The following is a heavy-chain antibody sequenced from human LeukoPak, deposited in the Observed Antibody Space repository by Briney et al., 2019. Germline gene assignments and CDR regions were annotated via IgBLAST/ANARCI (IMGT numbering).Heavy chain of an antibody. CDR2: INHSGST. Sequence: PSETLSLTCAVYGGSLSGYYWSWIRQPPGKGLEWIGEINHSGSTNYDPSLKSRVTISVDTSKNQFSLKLSSVTAADTAVYYCARRRSRIAARKGVCDYWGQGTLVTVSS. CDR1: GGSLSGYY. CDR3: ARRRSRIAARKGVCDY. J-gene: IGHJ4*02. D-gene: IGHD6-6*01. V-gene: IGHV4-34*01.